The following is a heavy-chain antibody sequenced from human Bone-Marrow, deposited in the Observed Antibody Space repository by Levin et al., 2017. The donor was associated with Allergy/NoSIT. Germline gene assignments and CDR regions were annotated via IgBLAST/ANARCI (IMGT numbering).Heavy chain of an antibody. D-gene: IGHD2-2*01. CDR3: AREGVVPAAVFDY. CDR2: SRNKANSYTT. Sequence: GGSLRLSCAVSGFTFSDHYMDWVRQAPGKGLEWVGRSRNKANSYTTEYAASVKGRFTISRDDSKKSLYLQMNSLKIEDTAVYYCAREGVVPAAVFDYWSQGTLVTVSS. J-gene: IGHJ4*02. CDR1: GFTFSDHY. V-gene: IGHV3-72*01.